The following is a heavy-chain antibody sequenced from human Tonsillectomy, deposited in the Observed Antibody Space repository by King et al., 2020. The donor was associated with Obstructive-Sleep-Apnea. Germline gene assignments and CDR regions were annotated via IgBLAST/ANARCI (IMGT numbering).Heavy chain of an antibody. CDR3: ARVAAAAFDYGMDV. CDR2: ISSISSPL. D-gene: IGHD6-13*01. J-gene: IGHJ6*02. CDR1: GFTFSSYS. Sequence: VQLVESGGGLVQPGGSLRLSCAASGFTFSSYSMNWVRQAPGKGLEWVSYISSISSPLYYADSVKGRFTISRDNAKNSLYLQMNSLRAEDTAVYYWARVAAAAFDYGMDVWGQGTTVTVSS. V-gene: IGHV3-48*04.